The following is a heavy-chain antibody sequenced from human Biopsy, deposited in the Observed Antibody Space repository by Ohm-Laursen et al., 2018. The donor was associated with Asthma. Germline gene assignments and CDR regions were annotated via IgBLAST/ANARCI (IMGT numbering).Heavy chain of an antibody. V-gene: IGHV1-69*13. CDR3: ARKAGSCISRTCYSLDF. CDR1: GGTFNTYV. Sequence: ASAKVSCKSLGGTFNTYVIGWVRQAPGQGLEWMGGINSVFGTTTYPQKFQDRVTITADDPTSTVYMELSSLRSEDTAVYYCARKAGSCISRTCYSLDFWGQGTLVTVSS. J-gene: IGHJ4*02. CDR2: INSVFGTT. D-gene: IGHD2-2*01.